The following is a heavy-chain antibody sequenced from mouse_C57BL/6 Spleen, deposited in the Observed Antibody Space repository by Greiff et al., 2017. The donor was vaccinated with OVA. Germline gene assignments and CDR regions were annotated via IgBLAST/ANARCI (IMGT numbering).Heavy chain of an antibody. CDR2: IHPNSGST. CDR3: ARGITTVVATDYFDY. Sequence: VKLQQPGAELVKPGASVKLSCKASGYTFTSYWMHWVKQRPGQGLEWIGMIHPNSGSTNYNEKFKSKATLTVDKSSSTAYMQLSSLTSEDSAVYYCARGITTVVATDYFDYWGQGTTLTVSS. V-gene: IGHV1-64*01. J-gene: IGHJ2*01. D-gene: IGHD1-1*01. CDR1: GYTFTSYW.